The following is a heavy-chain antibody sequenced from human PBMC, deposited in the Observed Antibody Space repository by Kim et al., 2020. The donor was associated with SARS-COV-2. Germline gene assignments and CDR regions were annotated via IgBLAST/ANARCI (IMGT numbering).Heavy chain of an antibody. D-gene: IGHD5-18*01. V-gene: IGHV5-51*01. CDR1: GYRFTSYW. Sequence: GESLKISCKGSGYRFTSYWIGWVRQMPGKGLEWVAIIYPGDSDTRYNPSFQGQVTISADKSINTAYLQWSSLKASDTAMFYCARGGYNYGHGFDYWGQGTLVTVSS. CDR3: ARGGYNYGHGFDY. J-gene: IGHJ4*02. CDR2: IYPGDSDT.